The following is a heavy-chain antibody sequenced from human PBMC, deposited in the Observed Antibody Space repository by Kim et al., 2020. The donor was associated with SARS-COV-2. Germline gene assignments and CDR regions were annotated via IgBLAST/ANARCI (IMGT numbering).Heavy chain of an antibody. V-gene: IGHV3-30*18. CDR1: GFTFSDYG. D-gene: IGHD6-19*01. J-gene: IGHJ4*02. CDR3: AKERTPTYSSGWPLDY. CDR2: VSYIGNFK. Sequence: GGSLRLSCAASGFTFSDYGMQWVRQAPGKGLEWVAVVSYIGNFKYYADSVRGRFSISRDNSKNTLYLQMNSLRAEDTAVYYCAKERTPTYSSGWPLDYWRQGPRVPVSS.